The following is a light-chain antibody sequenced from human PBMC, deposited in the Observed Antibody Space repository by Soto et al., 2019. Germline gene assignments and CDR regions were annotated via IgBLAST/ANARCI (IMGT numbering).Light chain of an antibody. CDR2: DAS. Sequence: EIVLTQSPATLSLSPGERATLSCRASQSISSYLAWYQQKPGQAPRLLIYDASNRATGIPARFSGSGSGIDFTLTLSSLEPEDFAVYFCQQRTNWPLTFGGGTKVEIK. CDR3: QQRTNWPLT. J-gene: IGKJ4*01. V-gene: IGKV3-11*01. CDR1: QSISSY.